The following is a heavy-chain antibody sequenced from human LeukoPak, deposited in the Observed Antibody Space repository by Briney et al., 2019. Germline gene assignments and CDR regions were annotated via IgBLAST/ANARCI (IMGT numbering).Heavy chain of an antibody. Sequence: GGSLRLSCVASGFTFSSYWMNWVRQAPGKGLEWVANINQDGSEKYYVDSVKGRFTISRDSAKNSLYLQMNSLRAEDTAVYYCGRAMDYWGQGTLVTVSS. CDR2: INQDGSEK. CDR3: GRAMDY. CDR1: GFTFSSYW. V-gene: IGHV3-7*03. J-gene: IGHJ4*02.